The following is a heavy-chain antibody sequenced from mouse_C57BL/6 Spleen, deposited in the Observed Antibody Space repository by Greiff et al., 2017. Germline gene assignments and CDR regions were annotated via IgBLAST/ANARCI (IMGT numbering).Heavy chain of an antibody. J-gene: IGHJ4*01. V-gene: IGHV1-52*01. Sequence: QVQLQQPGAELVRPGSSVKLSCKASGYTFTSYWMHWVKQRPIQGLEWIGNIDPSDSETHYNQKFKDKATLTVDKSSSTAYMQLSSLTSEDSAVXYCARRGPYAMDYWGQGTSVTVSS. CDR1: GYTFTSYW. CDR2: IDPSDSET. CDR3: ARRGPYAMDY.